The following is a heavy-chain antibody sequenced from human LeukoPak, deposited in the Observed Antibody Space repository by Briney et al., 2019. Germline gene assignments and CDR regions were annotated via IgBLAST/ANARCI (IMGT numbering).Heavy chain of an antibody. CDR3: ARDLYNSASR. Sequence: GGSLRLSCAASGFTFSSSWMTWVRQAPGKGLEWVANIKQDGSEKYYVDSVKGRFTISRDNAKNSLYLQMNSLRADDTAVYYCARDLYNSASRWGRGALVTVSS. CDR1: GFTFSSSW. V-gene: IGHV3-7*03. D-gene: IGHD6-25*01. J-gene: IGHJ4*02. CDR2: IKQDGSEK.